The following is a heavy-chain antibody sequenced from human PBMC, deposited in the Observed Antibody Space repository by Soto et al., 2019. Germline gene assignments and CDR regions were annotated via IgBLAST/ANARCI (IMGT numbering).Heavy chain of an antibody. Sequence: QITLNESGPTQVKPRQTLTLTCTFSGFSLTTSGVGVGWIRQSPGKAPEWLALIFWDDDKRYSPSLKSRLTITKDTSKNQVVLTMAALDAADTATYYCAHRVLRTVFGLVTTTAIYFDFWGQGTPVAVSS. CDR3: AHRVLRTVFGLVTTTAIYFDF. CDR2: IFWDDDK. J-gene: IGHJ4*02. V-gene: IGHV2-5*02. CDR1: GFSLTTSGVG. D-gene: IGHD3-3*01.